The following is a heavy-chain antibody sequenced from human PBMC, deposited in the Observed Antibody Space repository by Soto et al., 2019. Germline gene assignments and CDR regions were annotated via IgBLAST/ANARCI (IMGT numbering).Heavy chain of an antibody. D-gene: IGHD6-19*01. V-gene: IGHV4-59*01. Sequence: PSDTLSLPYSVSGVSIRCSYLRWLRKSPGKGLEWLGYVYYTGSTNYSPSLRSRVSISVDTSKNEFSLRLSSVTAADTAVYFCARSVAVPGAHIDYWGQGTQVNVSS. J-gene: IGHJ4*02. CDR2: VYYTGST. CDR3: ARSVAVPGAHIDY. CDR1: GVSIRCSY.